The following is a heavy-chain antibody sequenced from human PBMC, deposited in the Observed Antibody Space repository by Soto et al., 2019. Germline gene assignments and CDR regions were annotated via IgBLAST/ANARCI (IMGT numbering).Heavy chain of an antibody. Sequence: QITLKESGPTLVKPTQTLTVTCSFSGFSLSTSGVGVAWNRQPPGKALEWLALIYWDGDKRYSPFLKSRLTITKYPSENQVVLTLSNMDPVDTATYYCAHKGGRGAAMDVWGQGTTVTVSS. CDR2: IYWDGDK. CDR1: GFSLSTSGVG. V-gene: IGHV2-5*02. D-gene: IGHD2-15*01. CDR3: AHKGGRGAAMDV. J-gene: IGHJ6*02.